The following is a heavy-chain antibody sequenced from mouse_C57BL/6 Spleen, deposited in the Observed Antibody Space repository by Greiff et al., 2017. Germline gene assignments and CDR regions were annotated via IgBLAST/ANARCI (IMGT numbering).Heavy chain of an antibody. CDR2: IYPRDGST. CDR3: AKGSLLLPYYAMDY. V-gene: IGHV1-78*01. CDR1: GYTFTDHT. Sequence: QVQLQQSDAELVKPGASVKISCKASGYTFTDHTIHWMKQRPEQGLEWIGYIYPRDGSTKYNEKFKGKATLTADKSSSTAYMQLNSLTSEDSAVYFCAKGSLLLPYYAMDYWGQGTSVTVSS. J-gene: IGHJ4*01. D-gene: IGHD1-1*01.